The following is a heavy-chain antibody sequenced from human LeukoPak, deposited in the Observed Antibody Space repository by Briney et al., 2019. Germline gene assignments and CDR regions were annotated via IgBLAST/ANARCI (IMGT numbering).Heavy chain of an antibody. J-gene: IGHJ4*02. V-gene: IGHV1-2*02. CDR3: ARSLHYDSSGYYFR. Sequence: ASVKVFCKASGYTFTGYYMHWVRQAPGQGLEWMGWINPNSGGTNYAQKFQGRVTMTRDTSISTAYMELSRLRSDDTAVYYCARSLHYDSSGYYFRWGQGTLVTVSS. D-gene: IGHD3-22*01. CDR1: GYTFTGYY. CDR2: INPNSGGT.